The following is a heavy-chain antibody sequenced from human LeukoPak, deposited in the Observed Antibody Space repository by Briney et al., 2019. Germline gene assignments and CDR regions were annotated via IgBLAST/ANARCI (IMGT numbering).Heavy chain of an antibody. J-gene: IGHJ4*02. CDR1: GFSFSTFW. Sequence: PGGSLRLSCAASGFSFSTFWMAWVRQAPGKGLEWVANIKEDESAKHQADSVKGRFTIFRDNAQNSVYLQMSSLRGEDTAVYYCARDVGGSLDYWGQGTLFTVSS. D-gene: IGHD1-26*01. V-gene: IGHV3-7*01. CDR2: IKEDESAK. CDR3: ARDVGGSLDY.